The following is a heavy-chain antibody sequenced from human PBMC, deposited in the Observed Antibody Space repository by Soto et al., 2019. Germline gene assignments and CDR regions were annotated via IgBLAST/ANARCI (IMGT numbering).Heavy chain of an antibody. CDR1: GFTFSNAW. J-gene: IGHJ4*02. Sequence: PGGSLRLSCAASGFTFSNAWMSWVRQAPGKGLEWVGRIKSKTDGGTTDYAAPVKGRFTISRDDSKNTLYLQMNSLKTEDTAVYYCTTDGGPNSTATVAFTWGQGTLVTVSS. CDR2: IKSKTDGGTT. D-gene: IGHD5-18*01. CDR3: TTDGGPNSTATVAFT. V-gene: IGHV3-15*01.